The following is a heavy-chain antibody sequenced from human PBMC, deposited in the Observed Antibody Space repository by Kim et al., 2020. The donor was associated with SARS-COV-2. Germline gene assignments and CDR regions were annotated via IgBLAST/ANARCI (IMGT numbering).Heavy chain of an antibody. CDR3: ASGYSGSNRFFDY. J-gene: IGHJ4*02. Sequence: GGSLRLSCATSGFTFSSYGMHWVRQAPGKGLEWVSSISSSSSYIYYADSVKGRFTISRDNAKNSLYLQMNSLRAEDTAVYYCASGYSGSNRFFDYWGQGT. CDR2: ISSSSSYI. D-gene: IGHD1-26*01. V-gene: IGHV3-21*01. CDR1: GFTFSSYG.